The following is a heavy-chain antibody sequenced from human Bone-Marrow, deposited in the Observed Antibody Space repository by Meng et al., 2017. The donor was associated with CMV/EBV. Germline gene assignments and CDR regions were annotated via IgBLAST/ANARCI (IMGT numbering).Heavy chain of an antibody. CDR1: GFTFSSYA. Sequence: GESLKISCAASGFTFSSYAMHWVRQAPGKGLEWVAVISYDGSNKYYADSVKGRFTISRDNSKNTLYLQMNSLRAEDTAGDYCAKDSSGFPPGWNYGYWGQGTLVTVSS. D-gene: IGHD1-7*01. CDR3: AKDSSGFPPGWNYGY. CDR2: ISYDGSNK. J-gene: IGHJ4*02. V-gene: IGHV3-30*04.